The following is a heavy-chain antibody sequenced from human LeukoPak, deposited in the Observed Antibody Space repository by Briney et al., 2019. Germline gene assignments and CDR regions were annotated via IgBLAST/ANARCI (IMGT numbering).Heavy chain of an antibody. Sequence: ASVKVSCKASGGTFSSYAISWVRQAPGQGLEWMGGIIPIFGTANYAQKFQGRATITADESTSTAYMELSSLRSEDTAVYYCARVGKSSGGAQRSYYYYMDVWGKGTTVTVSS. CDR1: GGTFSSYA. D-gene: IGHD6-19*01. CDR2: IIPIFGTA. J-gene: IGHJ6*03. V-gene: IGHV1-69*01. CDR3: ARVGKSSGGAQRSYYYYMDV.